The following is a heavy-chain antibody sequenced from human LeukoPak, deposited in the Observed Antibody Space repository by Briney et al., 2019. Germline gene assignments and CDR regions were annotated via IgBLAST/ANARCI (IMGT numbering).Heavy chain of an antibody. J-gene: IGHJ4*02. Sequence: SETLSLTCTVSGGSISSSNYYWGWIRQPPGKGLEWIGSIYYSGSTYYNPPLKSRVAISADTANNQFSLKLSSVTAADTAVYYCARQVVITVYYFDYWGQGTLVTVSS. CDR1: GGSISSSNYY. D-gene: IGHD3-22*01. V-gene: IGHV4-39*01. CDR3: ARQVVITVYYFDY. CDR2: IYYSGST.